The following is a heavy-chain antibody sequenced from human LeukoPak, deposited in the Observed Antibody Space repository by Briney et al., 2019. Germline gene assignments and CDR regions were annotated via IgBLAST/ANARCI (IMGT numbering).Heavy chain of an antibody. Sequence: GESLKISCKGSGYSFTSYWIGWVRQMPGKGLEWMGIIFPGDSNPRYSPSFQGQVTISADKSTSTAYLQWSSLKASDTAIYYCARHGVSRYYGMDVWGQGTTVTVSS. CDR1: GYSFTSYW. J-gene: IGHJ6*02. V-gene: IGHV5-51*01. D-gene: IGHD2-2*01. CDR3: ARHGVSRYYGMDV. CDR2: IFPGDSNP.